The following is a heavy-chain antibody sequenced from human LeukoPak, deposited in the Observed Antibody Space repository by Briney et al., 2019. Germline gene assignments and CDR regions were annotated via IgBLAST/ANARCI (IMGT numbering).Heavy chain of an antibody. CDR2: INPSGAGT. J-gene: IGHJ4*02. V-gene: IGHV1-46*01. Sequence: ASVKVSCTASGYTFTTYYMNWVRQAPGQGLEWIGIINPSGAGTTYAQKFHGRGTMTRDTSTSTVYMELSSLRSEDTAVYYCASVLYWCADCSSGRYFFDYWGQGTLVTVSS. CDR1: GYTFTTYY. D-gene: IGHD2-21*02. CDR3: ASVLYWCADCSSGRYFFDY.